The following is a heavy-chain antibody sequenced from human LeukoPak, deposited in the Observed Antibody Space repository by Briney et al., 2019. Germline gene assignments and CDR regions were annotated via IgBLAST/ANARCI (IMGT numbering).Heavy chain of an antibody. D-gene: IGHD3-22*01. Sequence: ASVKVSCKASGYTFTSCGISWVRQAPGQGLEWMGWISAYNGNTNYAQKLQGRVTMTTDTSTSTAYMELRSLRSDDTAVYYCARVVHRSYYYDSSGYPAPMDFDYWGQGTLVTVSS. J-gene: IGHJ4*02. CDR3: ARVVHRSYYYDSSGYPAPMDFDY. V-gene: IGHV1-18*01. CDR2: ISAYNGNT. CDR1: GYTFTSCG.